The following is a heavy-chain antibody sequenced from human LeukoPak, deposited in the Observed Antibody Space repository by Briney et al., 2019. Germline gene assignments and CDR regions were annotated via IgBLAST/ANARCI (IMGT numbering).Heavy chain of an antibody. V-gene: IGHV3-30*03. Sequence: PGGSLRLSCAASGFTFSSYSMNWVRQAPGKGLEWVAVISYDGSNKYYADSVKGRFTISRDNSKNTLYLQMNSLRAEDTAVYYCARDPRWGYSSSFAPRGRHDAFDIWGQGTMVTVSS. D-gene: IGHD6-6*01. CDR1: GFTFSSYS. CDR2: ISYDGSNK. CDR3: ARDPRWGYSSSFAPRGRHDAFDI. J-gene: IGHJ3*02.